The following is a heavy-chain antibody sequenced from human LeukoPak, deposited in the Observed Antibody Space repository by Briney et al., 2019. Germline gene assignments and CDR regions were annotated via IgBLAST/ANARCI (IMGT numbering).Heavy chain of an antibody. Sequence: PGGSLRLPCTASGFTLNSYAMSGVRQAPGKGLEWVSAISGSGGSTYYADPVKGRVTISRDNSKNTLYLQMNSLRAEDTALYYCAKGAYDYIEMGYFDDWGQGTLVTVSS. CDR1: GFTLNSYA. CDR2: ISGSGGST. D-gene: IGHD5-12*01. V-gene: IGHV3-23*01. CDR3: AKGAYDYIEMGYFDD. J-gene: IGHJ4*02.